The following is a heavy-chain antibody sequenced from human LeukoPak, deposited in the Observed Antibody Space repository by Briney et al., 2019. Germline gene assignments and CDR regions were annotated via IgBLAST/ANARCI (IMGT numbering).Heavy chain of an antibody. CDR1: GFTFSSYA. D-gene: IGHD1-26*01. J-gene: IGHJ4*02. CDR3: GRDSGRKEDY. Sequence: GGSLRLSCAASGFTFSSYAMHWVRQAPGKGLEWVAVISYDGSNKYYADSVKGRFTISRDNSKNTLYLQMNSLRVEDTAVYYCGRDSGRKEDYWGQGTLVTVSS. V-gene: IGHV3-30*04. CDR2: ISYDGSNK.